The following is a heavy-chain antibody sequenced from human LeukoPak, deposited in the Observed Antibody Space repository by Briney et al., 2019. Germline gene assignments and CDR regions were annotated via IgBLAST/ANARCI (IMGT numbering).Heavy chain of an antibody. CDR1: GGSISSYY. V-gene: IGHV4-59*01. CDR2: IYYSTA. Sequence: SETLSLTCTVSGGSISSYYWSWIRQPPGKGLEWIGNIYYSTANYNPFLKSRVAISVGTSMNQFSLKLTSVTAADTAVYYCARVTDYRIDYWGQGTLVTVSS. CDR3: ARVTDYRIDY. J-gene: IGHJ4*02. D-gene: IGHD4-11*01.